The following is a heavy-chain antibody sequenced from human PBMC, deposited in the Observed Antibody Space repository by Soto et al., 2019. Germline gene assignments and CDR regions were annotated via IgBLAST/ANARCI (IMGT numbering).Heavy chain of an antibody. D-gene: IGHD3-16*01. CDR2: ILSSGGT. CDR1: GDSVSSDAYY. Sequence: QVQLQESGPGLVKPSGTLSLTCSVSGDSVSSDAYYWTWIRQPPGKTLEWVGFILSSGGTSTNPSLRSRLCMSVATARNKCARARPCWSGADRGAFFDAKGFSGGFYGDSWGRETQVT. V-gene: IGHV4-61*08. J-gene: IGHJ5*02. CDR3: AKGFSGGFYGDS.